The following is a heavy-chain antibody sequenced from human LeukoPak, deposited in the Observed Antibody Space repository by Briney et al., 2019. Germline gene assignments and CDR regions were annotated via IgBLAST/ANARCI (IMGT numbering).Heavy chain of an antibody. CDR1: GDSISTYY. V-gene: IGHV4-59*01. Sequence: PSETLSLTCTVSGDSISTYYWTWIRQPPGKGLEWIGYIYFTGSTNYNPSLKSRVTISLDTSKNQFSLKLSSMTAADTAMYYCARRIAVAGTFDYWGQGTLVTGSS. CDR2: IYFTGST. D-gene: IGHD6-19*01. J-gene: IGHJ4*02. CDR3: ARRIAVAGTFDY.